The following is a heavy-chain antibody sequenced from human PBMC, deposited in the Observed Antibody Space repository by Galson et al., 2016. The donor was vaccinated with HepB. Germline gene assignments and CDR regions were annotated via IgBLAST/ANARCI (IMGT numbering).Heavy chain of an antibody. Sequence: SLRLSCAVSGSTFSTYRMNWVRQAPGKGLEWVAHIKQDGKEKYYVDSVKGRFTVSRDNAENSLFLQMKSLRVEDTAVYYCAIDPRYTSGWLLTGGEKWGQGTLVTFSS. CDR3: AIDPRYTSGWLLTGGEK. CDR1: GSTFSTYR. CDR2: IKQDGKEK. D-gene: IGHD6-19*01. V-gene: IGHV3-7*01. J-gene: IGHJ4*02.